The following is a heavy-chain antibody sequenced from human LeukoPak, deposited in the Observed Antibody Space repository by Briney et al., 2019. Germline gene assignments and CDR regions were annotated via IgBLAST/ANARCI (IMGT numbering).Heavy chain of an antibody. CDR2: IYYDGSNK. D-gene: IGHD4-17*01. CDR3: ATDRQLRYFDH. Sequence: GSLRLSCAASGLSFRSYGMHWVRQAPGKGLEWVAIIYYDGSNKYYADSVKGRFTISRDNSKNTLVLQMNSLRAEDTAVYYCATDRQLRYFDHWGQGTLVTVSS. CDR1: GLSFRSYG. J-gene: IGHJ4*02. V-gene: IGHV3-33*01.